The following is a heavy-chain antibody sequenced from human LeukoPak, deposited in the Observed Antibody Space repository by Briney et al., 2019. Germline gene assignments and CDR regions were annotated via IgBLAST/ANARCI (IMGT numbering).Heavy chain of an antibody. CDR1: GFTFSHYG. V-gene: IGHV3-30*02. CDR2: IQYDATNE. Sequence: PGGSLRLSCAASGFTFSHYGMHWVRQIPGKGLEWVAFIQYDATNEYYADSVKGRFSISRDNSKNTLYLQMNSLRAEDTAVYYCASAQNYYDSSGRRYYFDYWGQGTLVTVSS. J-gene: IGHJ4*02. CDR3: ASAQNYYDSSGRRYYFDY. D-gene: IGHD3-22*01.